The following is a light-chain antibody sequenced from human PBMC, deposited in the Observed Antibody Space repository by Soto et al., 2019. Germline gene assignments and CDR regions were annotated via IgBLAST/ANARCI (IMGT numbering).Light chain of an antibody. J-gene: IGLJ1*01. Sequence: QSVLTQPPSASGTPGRRVTISCSGSSSNIGSNTVNWYQQLPGTAPKLLIYSNNQRPSGVPDRFSGSKSGTSASLAISGLQSEDEADYYCAAWDDRLYIYVFGTGTNLTVL. CDR1: SSNIGSNT. V-gene: IGLV1-44*01. CDR2: SNN. CDR3: AAWDDRLYIYV.